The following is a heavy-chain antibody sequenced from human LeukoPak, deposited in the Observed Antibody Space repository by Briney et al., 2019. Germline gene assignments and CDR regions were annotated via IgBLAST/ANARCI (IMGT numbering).Heavy chain of an antibody. J-gene: IGHJ6*03. CDR1: GFTFSTYS. V-gene: IGHV3-48*01. CDR3: ASRGIATAGTDYYYYMDV. CDR2: ISSNSDTI. Sequence: GGSLRLSCAASGFTFSTYSMNWVRQAPGKGLEWISYISSNSDTIYYADSLKGRFTISRDNAKHSLYLQMNSLRAEDTAVYYCASRGIATAGTDYYYYMDVWGKGTTVTVSS. D-gene: IGHD6-13*01.